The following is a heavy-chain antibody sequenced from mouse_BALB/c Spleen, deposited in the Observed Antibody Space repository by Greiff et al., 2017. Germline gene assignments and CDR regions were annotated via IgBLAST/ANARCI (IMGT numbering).Heavy chain of an antibody. CDR2: ISNGGGST. J-gene: IGHJ4*01. Sequence: EVQVVESGGGLVQPGGSLKLSCAASGFTFSSYTMSWVRQTPEKRLEWVAYISNGGGSTYYPDTVKGRFTISRDNAKNTLYLQMSSLKSEDTAMYYCARLGGNPYYAMDYWGQGTSVTVSS. V-gene: IGHV5-12-2*01. CDR1: GFTFSSYT. CDR3: ARLGGNPYYAMDY. D-gene: IGHD2-1*01.